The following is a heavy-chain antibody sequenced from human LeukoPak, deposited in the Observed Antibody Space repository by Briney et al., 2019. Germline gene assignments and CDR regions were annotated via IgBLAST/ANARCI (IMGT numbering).Heavy chain of an antibody. Sequence: SETLSLTCAVYGGSFSGYYWSWIRQPPGKGLEWIGEINHSGSTNYNPSLESRVTISVDTSKNQFSLKLSSVTAADTAVYYCARLVQLRGGFAFDIWGQGTMVTVSS. CDR1: GGSFSGYY. D-gene: IGHD1-1*01. CDR3: ARLVQLRGGFAFDI. J-gene: IGHJ3*02. CDR2: INHSGST. V-gene: IGHV4-34*01.